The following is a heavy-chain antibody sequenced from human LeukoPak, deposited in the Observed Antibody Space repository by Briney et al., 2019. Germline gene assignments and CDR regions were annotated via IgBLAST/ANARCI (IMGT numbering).Heavy chain of an antibody. Sequence: PGGSLRLSCAASGFTFSSYWMSWVRQAPGKGLEWVANIKQDGSEKYYVDSVKGRFTISRDNAKNSLYLQMNSLRTEDTAVDYWGSWKWLKSDFGFWGQGTLGTGS. CDR3: GSWKWLKSDFGF. CDR1: GFTFSSYW. J-gene: IGHJ1*01. V-gene: IGHV3-7*01. D-gene: IGHD5-12*01. CDR2: IKQDGSEK.